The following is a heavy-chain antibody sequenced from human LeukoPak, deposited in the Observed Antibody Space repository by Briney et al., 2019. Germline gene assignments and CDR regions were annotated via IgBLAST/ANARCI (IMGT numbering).Heavy chain of an antibody. CDR1: GGSISSGDYY. CDR3: ARQPFGVALYDPSLAYFDY. V-gene: IGHV4-61*08. D-gene: IGHD3-16*01. Sequence: PSETLSLTCTVSGGSISSGDYYWSWIRQPPGKGLEWIGYIYYSGSTNYNPSLKSRVTISVDTSKNQFSLKLSSVTAADTAVYYCARQPFGVALYDPSLAYFDYWGQGTLVTVSS. J-gene: IGHJ4*02. CDR2: IYYSGST.